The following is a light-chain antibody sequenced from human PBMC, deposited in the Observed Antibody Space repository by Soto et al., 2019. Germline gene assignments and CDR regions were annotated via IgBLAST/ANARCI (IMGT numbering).Light chain of an antibody. J-gene: IGKJ1*01. Sequence: EIVMTQSPATLSVSPGERATLSCRASQSVSSNLAWYQQKPGQAPRLLIYGASTRATGIPARFSGSGSGTEFTLTISSLKSEDFAVYYCQQYNNSPRTFGQGTQVDIK. V-gene: IGKV3-15*01. CDR3: QQYNNSPRT. CDR1: QSVSSN. CDR2: GAS.